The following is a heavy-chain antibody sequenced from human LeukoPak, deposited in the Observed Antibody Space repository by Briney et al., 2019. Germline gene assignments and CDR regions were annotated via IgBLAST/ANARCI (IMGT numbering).Heavy chain of an antibody. CDR2: VSAYNGNT. J-gene: IGHJ3*02. CDR1: GYTFTSYD. D-gene: IGHD4-23*01. CDR3: ARAVAEDGAFDI. V-gene: IGHV1-18*01. Sequence: ASVKVSCKASGYTFTSYDINWVRQAPGQGLEWMGWVSAYNGNTNYAQKLQGRVTMTTDTSTSTAYMELRSLRSDDTAVYYCARAVAEDGAFDIWGQGTMVTVSS.